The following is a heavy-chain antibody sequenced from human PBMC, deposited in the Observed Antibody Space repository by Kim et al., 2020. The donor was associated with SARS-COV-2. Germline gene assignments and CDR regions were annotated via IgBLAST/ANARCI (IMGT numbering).Heavy chain of an antibody. CDR2: IDPSDSYT. V-gene: IGHV5-10-1*01. Sequence: GESLKISCKGSGYSFTSYWISWVRQMPGKGLEWMGRIDPSDSYTNYSPSFQGHVTISADKSISTAYLQWSSLKASDTAMYYCARQVEDDILTHNWFDPWGQGTLVTVSS. CDR1: GYSFTSYW. CDR3: ARQVEDDILTHNWFDP. D-gene: IGHD3-9*01. J-gene: IGHJ5*02.